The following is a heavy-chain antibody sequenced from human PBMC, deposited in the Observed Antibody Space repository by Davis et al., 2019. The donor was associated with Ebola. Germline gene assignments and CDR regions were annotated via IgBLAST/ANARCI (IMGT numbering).Heavy chain of an antibody. D-gene: IGHD6-19*01. CDR1: GYTFTGYY. J-gene: IGHJ3*02. Sequence: ASVKVSCKASGYTFTGYYMHWVRQAPGQGLEWMGRINPNSGGTNYAQKFQGRVTMTRDTSISTAYMELSRLRSDDTAVCYCASRHQISSGWYDAFDIWGQGTMVTVSS. V-gene: IGHV1-2*06. CDR2: INPNSGGT. CDR3: ASRHQISSGWYDAFDI.